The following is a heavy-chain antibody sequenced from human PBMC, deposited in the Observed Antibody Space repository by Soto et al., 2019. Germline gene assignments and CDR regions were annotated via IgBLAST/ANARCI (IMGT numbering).Heavy chain of an antibody. CDR3: AKESYDYVWGSYREDNHFDY. Sequence: GGSLRLSCAASGFTFSSYGMHWVRQAPGKGLEWVAVISYDGSNKYYADSVKGRFTISRDNSKNTLYLQMNSLRAEDTAVYYCAKESYDYVWGSYREDNHFDYWGQGTLVTVSS. J-gene: IGHJ4*02. V-gene: IGHV3-30*18. CDR2: ISYDGSNK. D-gene: IGHD3-16*02. CDR1: GFTFSSYG.